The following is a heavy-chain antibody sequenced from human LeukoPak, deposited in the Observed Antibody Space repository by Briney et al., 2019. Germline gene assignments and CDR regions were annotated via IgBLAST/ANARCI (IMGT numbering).Heavy chain of an antibody. Sequence: GGALRLSCAASGFTFSGSAMHWVGQASGKGLEWVGRIRSKANSYATAYAASVKGRFTISRDDSKNTAYLQMNSLKTEDTAVYYCTTGSGYYYDYWGQGTLVTVSS. J-gene: IGHJ4*02. CDR2: IRSKANSYAT. V-gene: IGHV3-73*01. CDR1: GFTFSGSA. CDR3: TTGSGYYYDY. D-gene: IGHD3-22*01.